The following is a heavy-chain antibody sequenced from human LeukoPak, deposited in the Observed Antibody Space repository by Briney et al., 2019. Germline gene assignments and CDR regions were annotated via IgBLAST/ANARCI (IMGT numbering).Heavy chain of an antibody. J-gene: IGHJ1*01. CDR3: ARDQIVVPAAMPQYFQH. Sequence: GGSLRLSCAASGFTFSAYGMHWVRQAPGKGREWVAFIRYDGVNKYYADSVKGRFTISRDNSKNTLFLQMNSLRAEDTAVYYCARDQIVVPAAMPQYFQHWGQGTLVTVSS. D-gene: IGHD2-2*01. V-gene: IGHV3-30*02. CDR1: GFTFSAYG. CDR2: IRYDGVNK.